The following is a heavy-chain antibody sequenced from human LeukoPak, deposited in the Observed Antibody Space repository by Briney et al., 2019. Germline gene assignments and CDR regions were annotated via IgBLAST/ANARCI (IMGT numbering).Heavy chain of an antibody. CDR2: IYYSGST. J-gene: IGHJ4*02. V-gene: IGHV4-61*01. CDR3: ARAGLVATTQLDY. Sequence: PSETLSLTCTVSGYSISSGYYWGWIRQPPGKGLEWIGYIYYSGSTNYNPSLKSRVTISVDTSKNQFSLKLSSVTAADTAVYYCARAGLVATTQLDYWGQGTLVTVSS. D-gene: IGHD5-12*01. CDR1: GYSISSGYY.